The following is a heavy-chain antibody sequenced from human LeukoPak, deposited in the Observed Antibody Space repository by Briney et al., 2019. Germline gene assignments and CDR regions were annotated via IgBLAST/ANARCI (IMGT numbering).Heavy chain of an antibody. CDR2: IYYSGSS. J-gene: IGHJ5*02. V-gene: IGHV4-59*01. D-gene: IGHD1-1*01. CDR1: GGSISSYY. CDR3: ARGGSTGTNLKGVDP. Sequence: PSGSLSLTCTASGGSISSYYWSWIRQPPGKGLEWIWYIYYSGSSNYNASLKSRVSISVDTYKNQLSLKLSSVTAADTAVYYCARGGSTGTNLKGVDPWGQGTLVTVS.